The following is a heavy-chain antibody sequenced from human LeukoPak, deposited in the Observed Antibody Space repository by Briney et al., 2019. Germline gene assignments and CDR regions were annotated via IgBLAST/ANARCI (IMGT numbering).Heavy chain of an antibody. D-gene: IGHD5-24*01. CDR1: EYTLSGHY. J-gene: IGHJ4*02. CDR2: INPNSGGT. V-gene: IGHV1-2*02. CDR3: ARDLQTYYFDY. Sequence: GASVKVSCKASEYTLSGHYMHWVRQAPGQGLEWMGWINPNSGGTIYVQNFQGRVTMTRDTSGTTVYMDLSSLRSDDTAVYYCARDLQTYYFDYWGQGTLVTVSS.